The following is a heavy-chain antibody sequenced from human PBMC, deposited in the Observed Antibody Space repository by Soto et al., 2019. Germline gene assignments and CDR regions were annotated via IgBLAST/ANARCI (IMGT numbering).Heavy chain of an antibody. CDR1: GFTFSSYA. CDR2: ISSNGGST. V-gene: IGHV3-64*01. D-gene: IGHD3-22*01. J-gene: IGHJ4*02. CDR3: ARVRGPPYYYDSSGYQDY. Sequence: EVQLVESGGGLVQPGGSLRLSCAASGFTFSSYAMHWVRQAPGKGLEYVSAISSNGGSTYYANSVKGRFTISRDNSKNTLYLQMGSLRAEDMAVDYCARVRGPPYYYDSSGYQDYWGQGTLVTVSS.